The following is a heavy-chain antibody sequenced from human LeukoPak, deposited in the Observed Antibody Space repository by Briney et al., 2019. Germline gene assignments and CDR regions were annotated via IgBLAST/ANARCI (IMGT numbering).Heavy chain of an antibody. V-gene: IGHV3-30*03. J-gene: IGHJ4*02. CDR2: ISYDGSNK. CDR3: ARSRSASTSGWYDYFDY. CDR1: GFTFSSYG. D-gene: IGHD6-19*01. Sequence: GGSLRLSCAASGFTFSSYGMHWVRQAPGKGLEWVAVISYDGSNKYYADSVKGRFTISRDDSKNTLYLQMNSLRGEDTAVYYCARSRSASTSGWYDYFDYWGRGTLVTVSS.